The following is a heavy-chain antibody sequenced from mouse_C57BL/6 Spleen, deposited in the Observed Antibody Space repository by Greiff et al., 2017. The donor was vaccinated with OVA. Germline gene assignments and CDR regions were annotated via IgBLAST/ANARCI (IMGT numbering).Heavy chain of an antibody. CDR3: ARWWDVGYFDV. J-gene: IGHJ1*03. Sequence: QVQLQQSGAELVMPGASVKLSCKASGYTFTSYWMHWVKQRPGQGLEWIGEIDPSDSYTNYNQKFKGKSTLTVDKSSSTAYMQLSSLTSEDSAVYYCARWWDVGYFDVWGTGTTVTVSS. D-gene: IGHD1-1*02. CDR1: GYTFTSYW. V-gene: IGHV1-69*01. CDR2: IDPSDSYT.